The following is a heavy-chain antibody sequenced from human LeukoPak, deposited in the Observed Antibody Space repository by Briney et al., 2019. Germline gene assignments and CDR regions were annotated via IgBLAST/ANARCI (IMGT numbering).Heavy chain of an antibody. CDR1: GGSFSSSSYY. CDR3: ARQGAFNH. CDR2: IYYSGST. V-gene: IGHV4-39*01. D-gene: IGHD4/OR15-4a*01. Sequence: SETLSLTCTVSGGSFSSSSYYWGWIRQPPGKGLEWIGSIYYSGSTYYNPSLKSRVTISVDTSKNQFSLKLSSVTAADTAVYYCARQGAFNHWGQGTLVTLSS. J-gene: IGHJ4*02.